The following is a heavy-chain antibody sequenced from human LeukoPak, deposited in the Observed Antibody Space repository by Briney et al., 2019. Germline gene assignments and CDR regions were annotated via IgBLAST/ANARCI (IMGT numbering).Heavy chain of an antibody. Sequence: GGSLRLSCAASGFTFSTYAMHWVRQAPGKGLEWVAVISSDGRDTHYADSVKGRFTISRDNSKNTLYLQMNSLRPEDTALYNCAKDLHRIAAYYFDYWGQGTPATVSS. CDR1: GFTFSTYA. J-gene: IGHJ4*02. CDR2: ISSDGRDT. V-gene: IGHV3-30*18. CDR3: AKDLHRIAAYYFDY. D-gene: IGHD6-13*01.